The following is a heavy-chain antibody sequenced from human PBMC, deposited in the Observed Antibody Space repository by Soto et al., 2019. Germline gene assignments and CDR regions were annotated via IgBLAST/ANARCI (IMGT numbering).Heavy chain of an antibody. CDR1: GFTFSSYG. Sequence: PGGSLRLSCAASGFTFSSYGMHWVRQAPGKGLEWLAVISYDGSNKYYADSVKGRFTISRDNSKNTLYLQMNSLRAEDTAVYYCAKEHPAAIVGATTSELGVNYWGQGTLVTVSS. D-gene: IGHD1-26*01. CDR3: AKEHPAAIVGATTSELGVNY. V-gene: IGHV3-30*18. CDR2: ISYDGSNK. J-gene: IGHJ4*02.